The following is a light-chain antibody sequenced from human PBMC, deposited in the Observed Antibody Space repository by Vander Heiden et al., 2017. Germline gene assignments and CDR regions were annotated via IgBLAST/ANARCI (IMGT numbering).Light chain of an antibody. CDR2: EDT. J-gene: IGLJ3*02. V-gene: IGLV3-10*01. Sequence: SYELTQPPSVSVSPGQTARITCSGDALPKKYAYWYQQKSGQAPVLVIYEDTKRPSGIPKRFPGSSSGTMATLTISGAQVEDEGDYYCYSSDSSGNHRVFGGGTKLTVL. CDR3: YSSDSSGNHRV. CDR1: ALPKKY.